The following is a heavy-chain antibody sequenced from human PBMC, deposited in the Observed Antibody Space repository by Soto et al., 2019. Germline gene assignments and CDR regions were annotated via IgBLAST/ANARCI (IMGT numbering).Heavy chain of an antibody. CDR3: ARSSRYQYDSSEGNFDY. CDR1: GVSISSNNW. J-gene: IGHJ4*02. D-gene: IGHD3-22*01. CDR2: MYHTGST. V-gene: IGHV4-4*02. Sequence: QVQLQESGPGLVKPSGTLSLTCAVSGVSISSNNWWSWVRQPPGKGLEWIGEMYHTGSTNYNPSLTSRVTISVDKSRNHFSPELHSVTAADTAVYYCARSSRYQYDSSEGNFDYWGQGTLVTVSS.